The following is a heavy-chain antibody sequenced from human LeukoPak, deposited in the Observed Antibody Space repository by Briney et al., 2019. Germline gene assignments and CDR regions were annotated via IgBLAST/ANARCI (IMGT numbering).Heavy chain of an antibody. D-gene: IGHD2-21*01. CDR1: GFTFSSYG. CDR2: IWYDGSNK. V-gene: IGHV3-33*01. Sequence: GRSLRLSCAASGFTFSSYGMDWVRQAPGKGLEWVAFIWYDGSNKYYADSVKGRFTISRDNSKNTLYLQMNSLRAEDTAVYYCARDKYTGTYCGGDCYYYGMDVWGQGTTVTVSS. CDR3: ARDKYTGTYCGGDCYYYGMDV. J-gene: IGHJ6*02.